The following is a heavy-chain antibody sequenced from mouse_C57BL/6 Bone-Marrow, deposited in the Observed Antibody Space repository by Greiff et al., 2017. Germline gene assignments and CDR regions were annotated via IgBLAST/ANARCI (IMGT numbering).Heavy chain of an antibody. D-gene: IGHD1-1*01. Sequence: EVKVVESGGGLVQPGGSLSLSCAASGFTFTDYYMSWVRQPPGKALEWLGFIRNKANGYTTEYSASVKGRFTISRDTSQSILYLQMNALRAEDSATYYCARYPANYGRSYVDWYFDVWGTGTTVTVSS. CDR3: ARYPANYGRSYVDWYFDV. CDR1: GFTFTDYY. J-gene: IGHJ1*03. V-gene: IGHV7-3*01. CDR2: IRNKANGYTT.